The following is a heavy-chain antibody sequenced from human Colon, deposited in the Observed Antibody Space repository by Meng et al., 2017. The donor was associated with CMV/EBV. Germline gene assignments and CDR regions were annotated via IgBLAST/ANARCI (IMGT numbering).Heavy chain of an antibody. D-gene: IGHD6-6*01. J-gene: IGHJ4*02. CDR1: GFNFNSYG. CDR3: AKKEASSSLDY. CDR2: IRFDAKDH. Sequence: GGSLRLSCAASGFNFNSYGMHWVRQAPGKGLEWVAFIRFDAKDHYYSDFVKGRFTISRDNAMSTLHLQMDDLRPDDTAVYYCAKKEASSSLDYWGQGTLVTVSS. V-gene: IGHV3-30*02.